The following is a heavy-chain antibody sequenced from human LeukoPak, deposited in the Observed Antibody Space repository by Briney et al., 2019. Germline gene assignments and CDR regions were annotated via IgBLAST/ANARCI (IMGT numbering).Heavy chain of an antibody. CDR2: IGGRRTYT. CDR3: ARSPRVENTPDP. CDR1: GFTFRSYP. J-gene: IGHJ5*02. V-gene: IGHV3-21*06. Sequence: PGGSLRLSCAASGFTFRSYPMTWVRQPPGKGLEWVSSIGGRRTYTYYADSVKGRFTISRDNAKNSLDLQMNNLRAEDTAVYYCARSPRVENTPDPWGQGTLVTVSS.